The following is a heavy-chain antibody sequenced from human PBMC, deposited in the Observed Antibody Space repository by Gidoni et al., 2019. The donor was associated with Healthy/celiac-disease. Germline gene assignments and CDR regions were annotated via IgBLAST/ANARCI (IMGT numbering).Heavy chain of an antibody. J-gene: IGHJ3*02. Sequence: QVQLQESGPGLVKPSQTLSPTCTVSGGSISSGGYYWSWIRQHPGKGLEWIGYIYYSGSTYYNPSLKSRVTISVDTSKNQFSLKLSSVTAADTAVYYCARHDYGDYVGAFDIWGQGTMVTVSS. CDR1: GGSISSGGYY. V-gene: IGHV4-31*03. CDR2: IYYSGST. CDR3: ARHDYGDYVGAFDI. D-gene: IGHD4-17*01.